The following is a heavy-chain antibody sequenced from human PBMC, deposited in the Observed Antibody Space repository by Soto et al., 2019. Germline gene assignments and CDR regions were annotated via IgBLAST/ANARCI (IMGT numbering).Heavy chain of an antibody. CDR3: ARSRKEAITIFGVVIMGFDP. V-gene: IGHV4-61*01. CDR1: GASFSSGSYF. D-gene: IGHD3-3*01. CDR2: IYYSGST. J-gene: IGHJ5*02. Sequence: PSETLSLTCTVSGASFSSGSYFWSWIRQPPGKGLDWIGYIYYSGSTNYTPSLKSRVTISVDTSKNQFSLKLSSVTAADTAVYYCARSRKEAITIFGVVIMGFDPWGQGTLVTVSS.